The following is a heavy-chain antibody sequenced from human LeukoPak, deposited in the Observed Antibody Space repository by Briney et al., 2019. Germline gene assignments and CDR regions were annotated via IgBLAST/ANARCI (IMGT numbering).Heavy chain of an antibody. CDR1: GGSISSYY. D-gene: IGHD1-26*01. CDR3: ARGRGATNY. J-gene: IGHJ4*02. CDR2: IYYSGST. Sequence: PSETLSLTCTVSGGSISSYYWSWIRQPPGKGLEWLGYIYYSGSTNYNPSLKSRVTISVDTSKNQFSLKLSSVTAADTAVYYCARGRGATNYWGQGTLVTVSS. V-gene: IGHV4-59*01.